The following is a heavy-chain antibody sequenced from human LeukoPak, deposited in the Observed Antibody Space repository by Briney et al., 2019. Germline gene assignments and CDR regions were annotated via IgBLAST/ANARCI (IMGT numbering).Heavy chain of an antibody. D-gene: IGHD6-19*01. Sequence: PSETLSLTCTVSGGSISSYYWSWLRQPPGKGLEWIGYIYYSGSTNYNPSLKSRVTISVDTSKNQFSLKLSSVTAADTAVYYCAREFYCSGWYYYFDYWGQGTLVTVSS. CDR1: GGSISSYY. V-gene: IGHV4-59*01. CDR2: IYYSGST. CDR3: AREFYCSGWYYYFDY. J-gene: IGHJ4*02.